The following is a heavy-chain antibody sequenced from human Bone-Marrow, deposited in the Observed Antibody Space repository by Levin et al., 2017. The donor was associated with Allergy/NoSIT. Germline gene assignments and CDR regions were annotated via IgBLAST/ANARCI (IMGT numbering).Heavy chain of an antibody. Sequence: GESLKISCKASGDTFSSYDINWVLQASGQGLEWMGWMNPNSGNTVYAKKFQGRVTMTRNTSISTAYMDLSSLRSDDTATYYCATGQGHLVGPPWGQGTLVTVSA. CDR2: MNPNSGNT. V-gene: IGHV1-8*01. J-gene: IGHJ5*02. CDR1: GDTFSSYD. CDR3: ATGQGHLVGPP. D-gene: IGHD6-6*01.